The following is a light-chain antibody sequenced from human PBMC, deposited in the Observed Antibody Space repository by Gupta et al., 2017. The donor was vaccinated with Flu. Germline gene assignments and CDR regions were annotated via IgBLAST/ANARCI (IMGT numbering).Light chain of an antibody. J-gene: IGKJ1*01. V-gene: IGKV4-1*01. Sequence: CLGERATINGKSSQNVLYVSNNKTYLAWYQQKPGQPPELLISWASPREAGVPDRFSGSGSATDFSLTISSLQAEDVAVYYCQQYYSTPWTFGQGTSVEIK. CDR3: QQYYSTPWT. CDR2: WAS. CDR1: QNVLYVSNNKTY.